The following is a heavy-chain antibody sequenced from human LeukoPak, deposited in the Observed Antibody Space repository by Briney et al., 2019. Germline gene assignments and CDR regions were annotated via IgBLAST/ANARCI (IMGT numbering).Heavy chain of an antibody. V-gene: IGHV4-38-2*02. CDR1: GYSISSGYY. Sequence: SETLSLTCTVSGYSISSGYYWGWIRPPPGKGLEWIGSIYHSGSTYYNPSLKSRVTISVDTSKNQFSLILSSVTAADTAVYYCVRGRYSSGWFKDKNWFDPWGQGIPVTVSS. CDR2: IYHSGST. CDR3: VRGRYSSGWFKDKNWFDP. J-gene: IGHJ5*02. D-gene: IGHD6-19*01.